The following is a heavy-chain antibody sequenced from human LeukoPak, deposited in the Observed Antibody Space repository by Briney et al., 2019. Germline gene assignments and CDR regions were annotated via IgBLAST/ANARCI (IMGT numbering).Heavy chain of an antibody. V-gene: IGHV3-30*18. Sequence: HPGGSLRLSCAASGFTFSSYGMHWVRQAPGKGLEWVAVISYDGSNKYYADSVKGRFTISRDNSKNTLYLQMNSLRAEDTAVYYCAKSDPADRSDYWGQGTLVTVSS. CDR1: GFTFSSYG. CDR2: ISYDGSNK. J-gene: IGHJ4*02. CDR3: AKSDPADRSDY.